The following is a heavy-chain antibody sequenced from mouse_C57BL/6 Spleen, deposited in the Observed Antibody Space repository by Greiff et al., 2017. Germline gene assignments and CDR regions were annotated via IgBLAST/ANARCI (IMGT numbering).Heavy chain of an antibody. Sequence: QVQLQQPGTELVKPGASVKLSCKASGYTFTSYWMHWVKQRPGQGLEWIGNINPSNGGTNYNEKFKSKATLTVDKSSSTAYMQLSSLTSDDSAVYSCATLYYYGSSSTYFDVWGTGTTVTVSS. J-gene: IGHJ1*03. CDR1: GYTFTSYW. D-gene: IGHD1-1*01. V-gene: IGHV1-53*01. CDR2: INPSNGGT. CDR3: ATLYYYGSSSTYFDV.